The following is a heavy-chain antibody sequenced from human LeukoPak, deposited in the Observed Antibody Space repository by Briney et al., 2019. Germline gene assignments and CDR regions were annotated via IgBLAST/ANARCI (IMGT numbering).Heavy chain of an antibody. V-gene: IGHV3-21*01. CDR3: ARGIHYYDSSGYEFDY. D-gene: IGHD3-22*01. Sequence: GGSLRLPCAASGFTFSSYSMNWVRQAPGKGLEWVSSISSSSSYIYYADSEKGRFTISRDNAKNSLYLQMNSLRAEDTAVYYCARGIHYYDSSGYEFDYWGQGTLVTVSS. CDR2: ISSSSSYI. CDR1: GFTFSSYS. J-gene: IGHJ4*02.